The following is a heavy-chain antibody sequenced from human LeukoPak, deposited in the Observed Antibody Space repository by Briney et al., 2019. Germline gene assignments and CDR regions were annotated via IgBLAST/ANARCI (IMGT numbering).Heavy chain of an antibody. CDR3: ARDSQGATGTVGAFDI. V-gene: IGHV3-66*01. Sequence: GGSLRLSCAASGFIVTTNYMSWVRQAPGKGLEWVSVFYSGGGTYYADSVKGRFTISRDNSKNTLYLHMNSLRAEDTAVYYCARDSQGATGTVGAFDIWGQGTMVTVSS. D-gene: IGHD4-17*01. CDR1: GFIVTTNY. CDR2: FYSGGGT. J-gene: IGHJ3*02.